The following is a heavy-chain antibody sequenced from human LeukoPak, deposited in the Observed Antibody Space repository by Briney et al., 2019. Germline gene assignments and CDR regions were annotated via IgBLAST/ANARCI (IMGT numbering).Heavy chain of an antibody. Sequence: SETLSLTCTVSGGSISSSHYYWGWIRQPPGKGLEWIGTIFYSGSTYYNPSLKNRVTISIDTSKNHFSLKLSSVTAADTAVYYCAGGYSYGSTYYYMDVWGKGTTVTISS. CDR2: IFYSGST. J-gene: IGHJ6*03. CDR1: GGSISSSHYY. D-gene: IGHD5-18*01. CDR3: AGGYSYGSTYYYMDV. V-gene: IGHV4-39*02.